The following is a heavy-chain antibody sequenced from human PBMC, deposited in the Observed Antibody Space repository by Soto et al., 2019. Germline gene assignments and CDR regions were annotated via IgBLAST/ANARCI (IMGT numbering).Heavy chain of an antibody. D-gene: IGHD6-13*01. J-gene: IGHJ4*02. CDR1: GYSFPNYW. Sequence: GESLKISCKGTGYSFPNYWIAWVRQMPGKGLEWVVLIYPDDSDTRYSPSFQGQVTISVDKSINTAYLQWNSLKASDIAMYYCARLSGSWTPDYWGQGALVTVSS. V-gene: IGHV5-51*01. CDR2: IYPDDSDT. CDR3: ARLSGSWTPDY.